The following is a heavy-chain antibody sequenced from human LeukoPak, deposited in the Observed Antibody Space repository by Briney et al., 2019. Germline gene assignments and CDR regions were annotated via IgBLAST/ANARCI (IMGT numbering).Heavy chain of an antibody. D-gene: IGHD3-22*01. J-gene: IGHJ4*02. Sequence: PGESLRLSCALSGFTLSNYGMHWVRQAPDKGLEWVAFIRYDGSHKYYADSVKGRFTISRDNSKNTLYLQMSSLRADDTAVFYCAKDSGYYKGYFDYWGQGTLVTVSS. CDR2: IRYDGSHK. V-gene: IGHV3-30*02. CDR1: GFTLSNYG. CDR3: AKDSGYYKGYFDY.